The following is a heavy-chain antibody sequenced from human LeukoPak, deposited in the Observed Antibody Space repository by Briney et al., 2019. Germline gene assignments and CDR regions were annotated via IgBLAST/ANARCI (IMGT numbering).Heavy chain of an antibody. Sequence: SETLSLTCAVSGGSTSRPDHCWAWIRQPPGKGPEWTVSICYGGTTYYNPSLKSRVTISVDTSTNKFSLKLSSVTAADTAVYYXAHTXHYYFDWGQGTLVTVSS. V-gene: IGHV4-39*01. J-gene: IGHJ4*02. CDR1: GGSTSRPDHC. D-gene: IGHD2/OR15-2a*01. CDR3: AHTXHYYFD. CDR2: ICYGGTT.